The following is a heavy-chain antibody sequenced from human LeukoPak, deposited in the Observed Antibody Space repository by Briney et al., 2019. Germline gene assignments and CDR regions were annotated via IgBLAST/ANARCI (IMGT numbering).Heavy chain of an antibody. D-gene: IGHD4-17*01. CDR2: IYPGDSDT. CDR3: ARHEYGDERRHPQNIDY. J-gene: IGHJ4*02. V-gene: IGHV5-51*01. CDR1: GYTFTSYW. Sequence: GESLKISCKVSGYTFTSYWIGWVRQMPGKGLEWMGIIYPGDSDTRYSPSFQGQVTISADKSISTAYLQWSSLKASDTAMYYCARHEYGDERRHPQNIDYWGQGTLVTVSS.